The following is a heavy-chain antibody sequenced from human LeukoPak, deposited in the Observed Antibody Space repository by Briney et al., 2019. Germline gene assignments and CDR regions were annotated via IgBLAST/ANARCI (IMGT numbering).Heavy chain of an antibody. V-gene: IGHV1-69*05. J-gene: IGHJ3*02. CDR3: ARGRYDFWSGPREGAFDI. Sequence: SVKVSCKASGGTFSSYAISWVRQAPGQALEWMGRIIPIFGTANYAQKFQGRVTITTDESTSTAYMELSSLRSEDTAVYYCARGRYDFWSGPREGAFDIWGQGTMVTVSS. D-gene: IGHD3-3*01. CDR2: IIPIFGTA. CDR1: GGTFSSYA.